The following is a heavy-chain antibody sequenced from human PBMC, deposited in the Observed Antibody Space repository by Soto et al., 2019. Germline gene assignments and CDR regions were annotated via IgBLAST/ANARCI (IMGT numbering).Heavy chain of an antibody. J-gene: IGHJ4*02. Sequence: PSETLSLTCAVYGGSFSGYYWSWIRQPPGKGLEWIGEINHSGGTNYNPSLKSRVTISVDTSKNQFSLKLSSVTAADTAVYYCAVITMVRVDYWGQGTLVTVSS. CDR2: INHSGGT. CDR1: GGSFSGYY. V-gene: IGHV4-34*09. CDR3: AVITMVRVDY. D-gene: IGHD3-10*01.